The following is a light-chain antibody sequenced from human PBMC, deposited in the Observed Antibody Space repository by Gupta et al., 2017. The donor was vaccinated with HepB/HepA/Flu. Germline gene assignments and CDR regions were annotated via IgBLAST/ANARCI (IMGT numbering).Light chain of an antibody. CDR1: EEISNY. Sequence: DIQMTQSPPSLSASVGARVTITCQASEEISNYLSWYQQKPGKAPNLLIYDASHLETGVPSRFRGGGSGRDFTLTISSLQPEDIATYYCQQYYEDPLTFGGGTKVDMK. CDR3: QQYYEDPLT. V-gene: IGKV1-33*01. CDR2: DAS. J-gene: IGKJ4*01.